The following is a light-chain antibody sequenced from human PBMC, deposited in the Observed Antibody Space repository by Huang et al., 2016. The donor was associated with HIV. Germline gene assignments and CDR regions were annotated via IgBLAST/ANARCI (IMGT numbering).Light chain of an antibody. J-gene: IGKJ1*01. CDR1: QNIRNNY. V-gene: IGKV3-20*01. Sequence: EIVLTQSPGTLALSPGERATLSCRASQNIRNNYLAWYQQRPGQAPRLLIHGTFIRAAGIPYRFSGSGSGTDFTLTISRLEPEDFVVYYCQQYGTSPSKTFGQGTKVEMK. CDR3: QQYGTSPSKT. CDR2: GTF.